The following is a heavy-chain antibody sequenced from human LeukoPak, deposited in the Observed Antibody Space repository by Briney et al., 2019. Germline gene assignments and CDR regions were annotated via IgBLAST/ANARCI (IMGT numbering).Heavy chain of an antibody. Sequence: PGGSLRLSCAASGFIVSSDYMSWVRQAPGKGLEWVSHITASGTAMFYADSVKGRFTISRDNAKNSLYLQMNSLRDEDTAVYYCASSGSYRFDYWGQGTLVTVSS. J-gene: IGHJ4*02. CDR3: ASSGSYRFDY. CDR2: ITASGTAM. CDR1: GFIVSSDY. D-gene: IGHD1-26*01. V-gene: IGHV3-48*02.